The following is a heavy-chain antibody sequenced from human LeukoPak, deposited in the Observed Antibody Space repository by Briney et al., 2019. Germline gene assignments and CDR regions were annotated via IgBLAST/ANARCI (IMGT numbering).Heavy chain of an antibody. CDR1: GGSISSYY. CDR2: IYYSGST. J-gene: IGHJ5*02. Sequence: PSETLSLTCTVSGGSISSYYWSWIRQPPGKGLEWIGYIYYSGSTNYNPSLKSRVTISVDTSKNQFSLKLSSVTAADTAVYYCARILPQDGYVDPWGQGTLVTVSS. D-gene: IGHD5-24*01. CDR3: ARILPQDGYVDP. V-gene: IGHV4-59*08.